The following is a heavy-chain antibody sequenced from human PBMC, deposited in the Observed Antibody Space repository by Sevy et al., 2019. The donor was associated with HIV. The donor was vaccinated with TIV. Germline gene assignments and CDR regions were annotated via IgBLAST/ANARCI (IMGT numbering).Heavy chain of an antibody. CDR3: ARRGYDSTGYPQYYFDN. CDR1: GYRFTSYW. J-gene: IGHJ4*02. Sequence: GESLKISCKASGYRFTSYWIAWARQMPGKGLEWMGIIYPDDSDIRYSPSLQGQVTISVDKSISTAYLQWSSLKASDTAMYFCARRGYDSTGYPQYYFDNWGQGTLVTVSS. V-gene: IGHV5-51*01. CDR2: IYPDDSDI. D-gene: IGHD3-22*01.